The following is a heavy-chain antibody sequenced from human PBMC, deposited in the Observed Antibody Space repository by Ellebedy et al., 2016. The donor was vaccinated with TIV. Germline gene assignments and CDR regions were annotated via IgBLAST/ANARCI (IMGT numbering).Heavy chain of an antibody. J-gene: IGHJ6*02. CDR1: EFTFSSYA. Sequence: GESLKISCAASEFTFSSYAMNWVRQAPGKGLEWVSYVSSSSSTIYYADSVKGRFTISRDNAKNSLYLQMNSLRAEDTAVYYCATSGYSSSWLFRGMDVWGQGTTATVSS. V-gene: IGHV3-48*04. D-gene: IGHD6-13*01. CDR2: VSSSSSTI. CDR3: ATSGYSSSWLFRGMDV.